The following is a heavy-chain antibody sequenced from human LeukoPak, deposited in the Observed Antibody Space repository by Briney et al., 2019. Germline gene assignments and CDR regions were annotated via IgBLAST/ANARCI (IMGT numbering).Heavy chain of an antibody. J-gene: IGHJ4*02. CDR2: IWSTGEYI. CDR3: AREYDSRARFDS. V-gene: IGHV3-21*05. CDR1: GDGFNRHT. Sequence: GGSLILSWAGCGDGFNRHTVNWVRRAPGKGLEWISYIWSTGEYIYYADSVKGRFTISRDNARTSVYLQMNSLRVEDTAIYYCAREYDSRARFDSWGQGTLVTVSS. D-gene: IGHD6-13*01.